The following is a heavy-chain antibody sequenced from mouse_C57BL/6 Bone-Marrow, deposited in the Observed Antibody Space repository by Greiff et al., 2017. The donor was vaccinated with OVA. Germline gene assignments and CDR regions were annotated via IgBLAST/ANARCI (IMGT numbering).Heavy chain of an antibody. CDR1: GYTFNSYW. CDR2: IHPNSGST. Sequence: QVQLQQPGAELVKPGASVKLSCKASGYTFNSYWMHWVKQRPGQGLEWIGMIHPNSGSTNYNEKFKSKATLTVDKSSSTAYMQLSSLTSEDSAVYYCAAYYSNYVPFAYWGQGTLVTVSA. V-gene: IGHV1-64*01. J-gene: IGHJ3*01. CDR3: AAYYSNYVPFAY. D-gene: IGHD2-5*01.